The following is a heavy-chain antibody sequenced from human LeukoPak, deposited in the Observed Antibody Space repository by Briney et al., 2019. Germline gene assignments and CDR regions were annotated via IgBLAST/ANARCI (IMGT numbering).Heavy chain of an antibody. CDR3: ARDRAFRGYSSDKYFDY. CDR2: IIPIFGTA. Sequence: SVKVSCKASGGTFSSYAISWVRQAPGQGLEWMGGIIPIFGTANYAQKFQGRVTMTADESTSTAYVELSSLRSEDTAVYYCARDRAFRGYSSDKYFDYWGQGTLVTVSS. V-gene: IGHV1-69*13. J-gene: IGHJ4*02. D-gene: IGHD5-18*01. CDR1: GGTFSSYA.